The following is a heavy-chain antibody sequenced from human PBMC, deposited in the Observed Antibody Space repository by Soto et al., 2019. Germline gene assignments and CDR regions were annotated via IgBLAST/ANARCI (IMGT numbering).Heavy chain of an antibody. CDR2: INSDGSST. Sequence: EGSLRLSCAASGFTFSSYWMHWVRQAPGKGLVWVSRINSDGSSTSYADSVKGRFTISRDNAKNTLYLQMNSLRAEDTAVYYCARGGEWELLPYAFDIWGQGTMVTVSS. CDR1: GFTFSSYW. D-gene: IGHD1-26*01. J-gene: IGHJ3*02. V-gene: IGHV3-74*01. CDR3: ARGGEWELLPYAFDI.